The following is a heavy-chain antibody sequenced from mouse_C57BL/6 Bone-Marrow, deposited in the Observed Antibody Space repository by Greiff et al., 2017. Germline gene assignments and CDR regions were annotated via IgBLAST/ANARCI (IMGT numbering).Heavy chain of an antibody. D-gene: IGHD4-1*01. CDR1: GYTFTSYW. Sequence: VQLMEPGTELVKPGASVKLSCMASGYTFTSYWMHWVKQRPGQGLEWIGNINSNNGGTNYNEKFKNKATLTVDKSSSAAYMQLSSLTSEDSAVYYCATNWDRYFDVWGTGTTVTVSS. CDR2: INSNNGGT. J-gene: IGHJ1*03. V-gene: IGHV1-53*01. CDR3: ATNWDRYFDV.